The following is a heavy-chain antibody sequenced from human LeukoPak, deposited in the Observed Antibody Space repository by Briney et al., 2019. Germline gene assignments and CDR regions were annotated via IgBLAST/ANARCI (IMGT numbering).Heavy chain of an antibody. V-gene: IGHV3-48*01. CDR1: GFTFSSYG. CDR2: ISTSSSTI. Sequence: PGGSLRLSCTASGFTFSSYGMNWVRQAPGKGLEWLSYISTSSSTIYYADSVKGRFTISRDNAKNSLYLQMNSLRAEDTAVYYCARNYYYMDVWGKGTTVTVSS. CDR3: ARNYYYMDV. J-gene: IGHJ6*03.